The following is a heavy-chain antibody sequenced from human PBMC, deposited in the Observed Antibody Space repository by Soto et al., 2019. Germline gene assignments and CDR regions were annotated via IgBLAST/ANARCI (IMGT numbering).Heavy chain of an antibody. V-gene: IGHV3-33*01. D-gene: IGHD3-22*01. Sequence: GSLRLSCAASGFTFSSYGMHWVRQAPGKGLEWVAVIWYDGSNKYYADSVKGRFTISRDNSKNTLYLQMNSLRAEDTAVYYCARVDIYDSQYYYGMDVWGQGTTVTVSS. J-gene: IGHJ6*02. CDR1: GFTFSSYG. CDR2: IWYDGSNK. CDR3: ARVDIYDSQYYYGMDV.